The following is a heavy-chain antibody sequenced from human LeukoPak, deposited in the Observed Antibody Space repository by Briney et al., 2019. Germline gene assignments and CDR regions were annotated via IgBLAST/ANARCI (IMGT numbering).Heavy chain of an antibody. Sequence: PGGSLRLSCAASGFTFSTYSMNWVRQAPGKGLEWVSYISSSSSTIYYADSVKGRFTISRDNAKNSLYLQMNSLRAEDTAVYYCAREAVVPRFDPWGQGTLVTVSS. D-gene: IGHD2-15*01. V-gene: IGHV3-48*01. CDR3: AREAVVPRFDP. CDR2: ISSSSSTI. CDR1: GFTFSTYS. J-gene: IGHJ5*02.